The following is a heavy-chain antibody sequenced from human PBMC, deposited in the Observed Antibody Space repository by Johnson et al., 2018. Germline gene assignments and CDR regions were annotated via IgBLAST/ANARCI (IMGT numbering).Heavy chain of an antibody. CDR1: GFNFNDYA. J-gene: IGHJ1*01. CDR2: ISGTGITT. Sequence: VQLVESGGGLVQPGGSLRLSCVASGFNFNDYAMSWVRQAPGKGLEWVSAISGTGITTFSADSGRGRFTISRDNSKNMLFLEMNSLRAEDTAVYYCAKDVSQRFLLRELKYFHHWGQGTLVTVSS. CDR3: AKDVSQRFLLRELKYFHH. V-gene: IGHV3-23*04. D-gene: IGHD3-3*01.